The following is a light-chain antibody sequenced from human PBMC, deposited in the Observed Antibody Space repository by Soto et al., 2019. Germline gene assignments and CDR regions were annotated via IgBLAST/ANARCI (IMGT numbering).Light chain of an antibody. Sequence: DIQMTQSPSSLSASVGDRVTITCQASQDISNYLNWYQQKPGKAPKLLIYDASKLETGVPSRFSGSGSGTDFIFTVSSLQPEDIATYYCQQYDNLPLTFGGGTKVDI. J-gene: IGKJ4*01. CDR3: QQYDNLPLT. V-gene: IGKV1-33*01. CDR1: QDISNY. CDR2: DAS.